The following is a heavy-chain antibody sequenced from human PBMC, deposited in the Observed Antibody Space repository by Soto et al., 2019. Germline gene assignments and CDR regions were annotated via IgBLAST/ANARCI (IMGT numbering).Heavy chain of an antibody. D-gene: IGHD2-15*01. CDR3: DLRMTATPPGEGGS. Sequence: EVQLVESGGDLVQPGGSLRLSCAVSGFTFSDHYMDWVRQAPGKGLEWVGRIRNIANSYTTDYAASVKGRFTISRDDAKNSMYLQMNSLKTEDTDMYYCDLRMTATPPGEGGSWGQGSLVTVSS. J-gene: IGHJ5*02. V-gene: IGHV3-72*01. CDR1: GFTFSDHY. CDR2: IRNIANSYTT.